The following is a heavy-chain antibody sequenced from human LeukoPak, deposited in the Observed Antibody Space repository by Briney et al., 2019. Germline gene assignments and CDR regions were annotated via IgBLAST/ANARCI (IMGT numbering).Heavy chain of an antibody. J-gene: IGHJ4*02. Sequence: PGGSLRLSCTASGFTFDDYAMNWVRHAPGEGLEWVSGVSWNSGSIRYADSVKGRFTISRDNAKNSLYLQINSLRAEDTALYYCANSIAVAGAGDYWGQGTLVTVSS. V-gene: IGHV3-9*01. CDR1: GFTFDDYA. CDR3: ANSIAVAGAGDY. CDR2: VSWNSGSI. D-gene: IGHD6-19*01.